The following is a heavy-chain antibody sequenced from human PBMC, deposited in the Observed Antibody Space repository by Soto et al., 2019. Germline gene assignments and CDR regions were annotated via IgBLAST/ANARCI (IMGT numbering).Heavy chain of an antibody. Sequence: PSETLSLTCTVSGGSISTSSNYWGWIRQPPGKGLEWIGSIYYSGSTYYNPSLKSRVSISVDTSKNKFSLKLSSVTAADTAVYYCARQYGYGTPCFDCWGQGTLVTVSS. CDR3: ARQYGYGTPCFDC. J-gene: IGHJ4*02. D-gene: IGHD5-18*01. CDR1: GGSISTSSNY. CDR2: IYYSGST. V-gene: IGHV4-39*01.